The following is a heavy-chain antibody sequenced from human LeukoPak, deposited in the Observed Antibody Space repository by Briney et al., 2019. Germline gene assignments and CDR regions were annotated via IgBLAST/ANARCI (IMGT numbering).Heavy chain of an antibody. Sequence: PSQTLSLTCTVSGGSISSGSYYWSWIRQPAGKGLEWIGRIYTSGSTNYNPSLKSRVTISVDTSKNQFSLKLSSVTAADTAVYYCARMWSVVAYDSSGYYADYFQHWGQGTLVTVSS. CDR2: IYTSGST. CDR1: GGSISSGSYY. CDR3: ARMWSVVAYDSSGYYADYFQH. J-gene: IGHJ1*01. V-gene: IGHV4-61*02. D-gene: IGHD3-22*01.